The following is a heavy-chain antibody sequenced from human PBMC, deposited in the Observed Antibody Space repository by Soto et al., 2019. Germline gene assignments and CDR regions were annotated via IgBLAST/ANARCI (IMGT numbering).Heavy chain of an antibody. CDR1: GGSFSGYY. CDR2: INHSGST. Sequence: PSETLSLTCAVYGGSFSGYYWSWIRQPPGKGLEWIGEINHSGSTNYNPSLKSRVTISVDTSKNQFSLKASDTAMYYCARGGYCSGGSCSYSGYYYYYMDVWGKGTTVTVSS. J-gene: IGHJ6*03. V-gene: IGHV4-34*01. D-gene: IGHD2-15*01. CDR3: ARGGYCSGGSCSYSGYYYYYMDV.